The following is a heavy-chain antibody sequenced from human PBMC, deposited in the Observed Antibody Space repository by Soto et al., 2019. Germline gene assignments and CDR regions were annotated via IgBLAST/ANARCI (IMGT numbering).Heavy chain of an antibody. Sequence: EVQLVESGGGLVKPVWSLRLSGAASGFTSSNAWMSWVRQPPGKGLEWVGRIKSKTDGGTTDYAAPVKGRFTIPRDDSKNTLYLQINSLKPEGTAVYYCTPGGAVAGRTRWGQGNLVTVSS. CDR3: TPGGAVAGRTR. CDR1: GFTSSNAW. D-gene: IGHD6-19*01. CDR2: IKSKTDGGTT. J-gene: IGHJ4*02. V-gene: IGHV3-15*01.